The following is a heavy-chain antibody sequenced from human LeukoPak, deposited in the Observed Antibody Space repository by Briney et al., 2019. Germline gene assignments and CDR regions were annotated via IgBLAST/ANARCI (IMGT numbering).Heavy chain of an antibody. V-gene: IGHV4-34*01. Sequence: SETLSLTCAVYGGSFTDYYWTWIRQPPGKGLEWIGEINDSGSTNYNPSLRSRPTISVDTSKNQFSLNLNSVTAADTAVYYCARACTKCYGRGWLDPWGQGTLVTVSS. J-gene: IGHJ5*02. CDR2: INDSGST. CDR3: ARACTKCYGRGWLDP. CDR1: GGSFTDYY. D-gene: IGHD2-2*01.